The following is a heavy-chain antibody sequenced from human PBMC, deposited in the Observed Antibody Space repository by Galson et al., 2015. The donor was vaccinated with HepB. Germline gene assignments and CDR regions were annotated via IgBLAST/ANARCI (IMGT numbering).Heavy chain of an antibody. CDR1: GFTFSSYW. J-gene: IGHJ3*02. Sequence: SLRLSCAASGFTFSSYWMHWARQAPGKGLVWVSRIKTDGSSTSHADSVKGRFTISRDNAKNTLYLQVNSLRAEDTAVYYCARSGVIAFDIWGQGTMVTVSS. CDR2: IKTDGSST. D-gene: IGHD2-21*01. V-gene: IGHV3-74*01. CDR3: ARSGVIAFDI.